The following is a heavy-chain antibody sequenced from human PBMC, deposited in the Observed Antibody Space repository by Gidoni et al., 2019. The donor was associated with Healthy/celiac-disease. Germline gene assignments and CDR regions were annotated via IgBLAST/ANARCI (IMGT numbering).Heavy chain of an antibody. D-gene: IGHD3-22*01. V-gene: IGHV5-51*01. CDR3: ARPRDYYDSSGYDDAFDI. J-gene: IGHJ3*02. CDR1: GYSFTSYW. Sequence: EVQLVQSGAEVKKPGESTKISCKGSGYSFTSYWIGWVRQMPGKGLEWMGIIYPGGADTRYSPSFQGQVTISADKSISTAYLQWSSLKASDTAMYYCARPRDYYDSSGYDDAFDIWGQGTMVTVSS. CDR2: IYPGGADT.